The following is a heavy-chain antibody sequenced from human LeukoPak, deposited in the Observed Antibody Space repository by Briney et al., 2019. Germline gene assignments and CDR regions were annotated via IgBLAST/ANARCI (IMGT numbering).Heavy chain of an antibody. CDR2: INPNSGGT. V-gene: IGHV1-2*02. CDR3: ARRSGVSYYYYYYMDV. D-gene: IGHD2-8*02. Sequence: ASVKVSCKASGYTFTGYYMHWVRQAPGQGLEWMGWINPNSGGTNYAQKFQGRVTMTRDTSISTAYMELSRLRSDDTAVYYCARRSGVSYYYYYYMDVWGKGTTVTVS. CDR1: GYTFTGYY. J-gene: IGHJ6*03.